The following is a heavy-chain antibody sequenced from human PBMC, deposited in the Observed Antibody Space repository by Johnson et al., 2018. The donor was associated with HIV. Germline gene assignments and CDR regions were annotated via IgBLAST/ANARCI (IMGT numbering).Heavy chain of an antibody. J-gene: IGHJ3*02. CDR3: AKDISQWLIRAFDI. CDR1: GFTFSSYG. Sequence: QVQLVESGGGVVQPGGSLRLSCAGSGFTFSSYGIHWVRQSPGKGLEWVAFIRYDGGNKYYADSVKGRFTISRDNSKNTLYLQMNRLRAEDTAVYYVAKDISQWLIRAFDIWGQGTMVTVSS. CDR2: IRYDGGNK. V-gene: IGHV3-30*02. D-gene: IGHD5-12*01.